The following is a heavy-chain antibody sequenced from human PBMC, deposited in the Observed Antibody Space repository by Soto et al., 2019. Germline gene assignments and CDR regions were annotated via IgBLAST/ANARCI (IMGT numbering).Heavy chain of an antibody. CDR1: GGTFSSYA. D-gene: IGHD5-12*01. Sequence: GASVKVSCKASGGTFSSYAISWVRQAPGQGLEWMGGIIPIFGTANYAQKFQGRVTITADESTSTAYMELSSLRSEDTAVYYCARVRLRDGYNLGLLDYSGQGTLVIGSS. CDR3: ARVRLRDGYNLGLLDY. V-gene: IGHV1-69*13. CDR2: IIPIFGTA. J-gene: IGHJ4*02.